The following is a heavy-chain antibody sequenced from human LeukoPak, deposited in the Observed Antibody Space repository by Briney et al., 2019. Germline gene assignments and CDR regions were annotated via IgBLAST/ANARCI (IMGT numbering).Heavy chain of an antibody. D-gene: IGHD2-15*01. J-gene: IGHJ5*02. V-gene: IGHV4-4*07. CDR2: IYTSGST. Sequence: SETLSLTCTVSGGSISSYYWSWIRQPAGKGLEWIGRIYTSGSTNYNPSLKSRVTISVDKSKNQFSLKLSSVTAAETAVYYCARKRAYCSGGSCFLNWFDPWGQGTLVTVSS. CDR1: GGSISSYY. CDR3: ARKRAYCSGGSCFLNWFDP.